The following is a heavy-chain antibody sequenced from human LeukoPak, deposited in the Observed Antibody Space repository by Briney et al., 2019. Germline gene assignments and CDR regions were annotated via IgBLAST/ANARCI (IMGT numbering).Heavy chain of an antibody. CDR1: GGSISSYY. V-gene: IGHV4-59*08. J-gene: IGHJ2*01. CDR2: IYYSGST. CDR3: ARQFNGDYGTYGYFDL. Sequence: SETLSLTCTVSGGSISSYYWSWIRQPPGKGLEWIGYIYYSGSTNYNPSLKSRVTISVDTSKNQFSLKLSSVTAAYTAVYYCARQFNGDYGTYGYFDLWGRGTLVTVSS. D-gene: IGHD4-17*01.